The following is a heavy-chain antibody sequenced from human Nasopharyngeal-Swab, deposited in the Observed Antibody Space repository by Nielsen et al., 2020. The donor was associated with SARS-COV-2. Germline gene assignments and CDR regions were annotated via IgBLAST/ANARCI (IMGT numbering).Heavy chain of an antibody. Sequence: SSVKVSCKASRCILSSYAISWVRQPPGQGLEWMGGIIPIFGTANYAQKFQGRVTITADESTSTAYMELSSLRSEDTAVYYCARDRYYDILTGESYYYYGIDVWGQGTTVTVSS. CDR2: IIPIFGTA. CDR1: RCILSSYA. J-gene: IGHJ6*02. V-gene: IGHV1-69*13. D-gene: IGHD3-9*01. CDR3: ARDRYYDILTGESYYYYGIDV.